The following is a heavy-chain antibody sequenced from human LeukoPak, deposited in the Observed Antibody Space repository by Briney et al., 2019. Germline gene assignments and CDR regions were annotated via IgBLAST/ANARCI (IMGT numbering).Heavy chain of an antibody. Sequence: PGGSLRLSCAASGFTFHDYGMSWVRQAPGKGLEWVSGINWNGGSTGYADSVKGRFTISRDNAENSLYLQMNSLRVEDTALYFCARSMLTGYSSAVGTYWGQGTLVTVSS. CDR2: INWNGGST. J-gene: IGHJ4*02. CDR3: ARSMLTGYSSAVGTY. D-gene: IGHD6-19*01. CDR1: GFTFHDYG. V-gene: IGHV3-20*04.